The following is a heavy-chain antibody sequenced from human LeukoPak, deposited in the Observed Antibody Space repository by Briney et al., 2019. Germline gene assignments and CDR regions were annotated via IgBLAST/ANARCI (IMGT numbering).Heavy chain of an antibody. Sequence: GGSLRLSCAASGFTFSSCWMSWIRQAPGKGLEWVSYISSSGSTIYYADSVKGRFTISRDNAKNSLYLQMNSLRAEDTAVYYCAELGITMIGGVWGKGTTVTISS. V-gene: IGHV3-48*04. CDR2: ISSSGSTI. D-gene: IGHD3-10*02. CDR3: AELGITMIGGV. J-gene: IGHJ6*04. CDR1: GFTFSSCW.